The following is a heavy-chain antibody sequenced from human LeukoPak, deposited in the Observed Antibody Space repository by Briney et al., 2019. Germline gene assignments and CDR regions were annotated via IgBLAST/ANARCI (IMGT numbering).Heavy chain of an antibody. D-gene: IGHD5-18*01. Sequence: GGSLRLSCAASGFTFSDYYMTWIRQAPGKGLEWVSYISTSTYTNYADSVKGRFTISRDNAKSSLYLQMNSLKTEDTAVYYCTTESWIQLWAFDYWGQGTLVTVSS. J-gene: IGHJ4*02. CDR2: ISTSTYT. CDR1: GFTFSDYY. CDR3: TTESWIQLWAFDY. V-gene: IGHV3-11*03.